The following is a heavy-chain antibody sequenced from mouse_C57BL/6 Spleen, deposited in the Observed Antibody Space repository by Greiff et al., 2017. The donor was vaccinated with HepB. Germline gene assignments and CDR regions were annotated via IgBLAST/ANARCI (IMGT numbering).Heavy chain of an antibody. Sequence: VQLQQSGAELVRPGTSVKVSCKASGYAFTNYLIEWVKQRPGQGLEWIGVINPGSGGTNYNEKFKGKATLTADKSSSTAYMQLSSLTSEDSAVYCCARAGYSTSFDYWGQGTTLTVSA. CDR1: GYAFTNYL. D-gene: IGHD2-5*01. V-gene: IGHV1-54*01. J-gene: IGHJ2*01. CDR3: ARAGYSTSFDY. CDR2: INPGSGGT.